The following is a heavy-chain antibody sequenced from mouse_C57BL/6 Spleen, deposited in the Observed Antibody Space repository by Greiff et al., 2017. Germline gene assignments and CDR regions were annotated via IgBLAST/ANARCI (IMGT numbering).Heavy chain of an antibody. CDR1: GYTFTSYW. J-gene: IGHJ4*01. V-gene: IGHV1-59*01. D-gene: IGHD1-1*01. CDR3: ARAYYGSRGYYAMDY. Sequence: QVQLKQSGAELVRPGTSVKLSCKASGYTFTSYWMHWVKQRPGQGLEWIGVIDPSDSYTNYNQKFKGKATLTVDTSSSTAYMQLSSLTSEDSAVYYCARAYYGSRGYYAMDYWGQGTSVTVSS. CDR2: IDPSDSYT.